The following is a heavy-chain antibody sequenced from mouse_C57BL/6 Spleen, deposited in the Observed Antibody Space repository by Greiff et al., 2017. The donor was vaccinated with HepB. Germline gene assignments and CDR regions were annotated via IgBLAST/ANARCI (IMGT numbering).Heavy chain of an antibody. J-gene: IGHJ2*01. CDR2: INPSSGYT. CDR3: ARAQLGHGCGY. CDR1: GYTFTSYT. Sequence: VQLQHSGAELARPGASVKMSCKASGYTFTSYTMHWVKQRPGQGLEWIGYINPSSGYTKYNQKFKDKATLTADKSSSTAYMQLSSLTSEDSAVYYCARAQLGHGCGYWGQGTTLTVSS. D-gene: IGHD4-1*02. V-gene: IGHV1-4*01.